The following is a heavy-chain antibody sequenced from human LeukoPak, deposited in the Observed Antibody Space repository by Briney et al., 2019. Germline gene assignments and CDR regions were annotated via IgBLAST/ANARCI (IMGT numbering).Heavy chain of an antibody. V-gene: IGHV3-30*02. D-gene: IGHD1-26*01. CDR1: GFNFRTYG. CDR2: IRSDGDNK. Sequence: PGGSLRLSCAASGFNFRTYGMHWVRQVPGKGLEWVAFIRSDGDNKNYAEFVKGRFTISRDNSKNTLYLQMNSLRAEDTAVYSCAKGVGSTMISYSYIDVWGKGSAVTVSS. CDR3: AKGVGSTMISYSYIDV. J-gene: IGHJ6*03.